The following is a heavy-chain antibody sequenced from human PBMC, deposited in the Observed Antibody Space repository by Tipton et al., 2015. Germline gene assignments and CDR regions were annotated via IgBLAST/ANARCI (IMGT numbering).Heavy chain of an antibody. V-gene: IGHV3-43*01. J-gene: IGHJ4*02. CDR1: GFKFGDYA. D-gene: IGHD6-13*01. Sequence: SLRLSCAAYGFKFGDYAMHWVRQGPGKGLEWVSVINWNGGKTDYADALKGRFTISRDNSKKPLYLQMNSLTTEDTALYYCARSVSSSLDYWGQGTLVTVSS. CDR2: INWNGGKT. CDR3: ARSVSSSLDY.